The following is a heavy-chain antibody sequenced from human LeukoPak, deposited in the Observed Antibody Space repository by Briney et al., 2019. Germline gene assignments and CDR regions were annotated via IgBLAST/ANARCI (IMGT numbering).Heavy chain of an antibody. CDR1: GASLSPNY. D-gene: IGHD3-10*01. J-gene: IGHJ4*02. Sequence: SETLSLTCTVSGASLSPNYWSWIRQPPGKGLEWIGYLYYSGSTDYNPSLKSRVTISVDTSKNQVSLKLNSVTAADTAVYYCARGHYGSGTGTYPDWGQGTLVTVSS. V-gene: IGHV4-59*01. CDR2: LYYSGST. CDR3: ARGHYGSGTGTYPD.